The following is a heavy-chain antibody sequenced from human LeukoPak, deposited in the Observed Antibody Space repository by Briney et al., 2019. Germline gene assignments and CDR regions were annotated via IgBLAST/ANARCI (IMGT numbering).Heavy chain of an antibody. Sequence: ASVKVSCKASGYTFNGYYMHWVRQAPGQGLEWMGWINPNSGGTNYAQKFQSRVTMTRDTSISTAYMELSRLTSDDTAVYYCARDQNDLLVGPDYWGQGTLVTLSS. CDR1: GYTFNGYY. CDR3: ARDQNDLLVGPDY. D-gene: IGHD3/OR15-3a*01. CDR2: INPNSGGT. V-gene: IGHV1-2*02. J-gene: IGHJ4*02.